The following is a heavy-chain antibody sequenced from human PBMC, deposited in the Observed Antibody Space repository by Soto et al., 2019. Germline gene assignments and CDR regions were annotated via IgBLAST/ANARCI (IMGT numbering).Heavy chain of an antibody. CDR3: PHSHPPYYEFWSGTGDYYMDV. V-gene: IGHV2-5*02. J-gene: IGHJ6*03. CDR1: GFSLSTSGVG. D-gene: IGHD3-3*01. CDR2: IYWDDAK. Sequence: QITLKESGPTLVKPTQPLTLTCTFSGFSLSTSGVGVGWIRQPPGKALEWLAHIYWDDAKRYSPSLKSRLHITHEPSKDQVHLKLTKIDPVDTATYYWPHSHPPYYEFWSGTGDYYMDVWGKRTTV.